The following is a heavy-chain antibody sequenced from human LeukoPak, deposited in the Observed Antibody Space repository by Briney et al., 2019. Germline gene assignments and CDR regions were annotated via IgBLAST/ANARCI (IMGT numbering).Heavy chain of an antibody. CDR2: THSGGNT. CDR1: GFSVSDIY. V-gene: IGHV3-53*01. J-gene: IGHJ3*02. D-gene: IGHD4-17*01. CDR3: AHDYADAFDI. Sequence: GGSLRLSCAASGFSVSDIYITWVRQSPGKGLEWVSLTHSGGNTYYADSVNGRFTISRDNSKNTLYLQVNSLRAEDTAVYYCAHDYADAFDIWGQGTMVTVSS.